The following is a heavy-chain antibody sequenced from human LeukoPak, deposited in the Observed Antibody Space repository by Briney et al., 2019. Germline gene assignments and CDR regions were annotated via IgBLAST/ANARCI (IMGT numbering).Heavy chain of an antibody. CDR2: ISVYNGQT. Sequence: ASVKVSCKASGYTFNNYGVSWVRQAPGQGFEWMGWISVYNGQTIYAQKFRGRVTMTTDTSTSTAYMELGSLSSDDTAVYSCARDNCSGGSCYYYYGMDVWGQGTTVTVPS. CDR3: ARDNCSGGSCYYYYGMDV. CDR1: GYTFNNYG. J-gene: IGHJ6*02. V-gene: IGHV1-18*01. D-gene: IGHD2-15*01.